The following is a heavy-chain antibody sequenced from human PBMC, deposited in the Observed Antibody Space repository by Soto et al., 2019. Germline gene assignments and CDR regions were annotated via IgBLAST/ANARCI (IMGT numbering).Heavy chain of an antibody. J-gene: IGHJ5*02. CDR2: MYFGGSF. D-gene: IGHD3-22*01. CDR1: GAAVRDGY. V-gene: IGHV4-59*02. CDR3: ARSYYDSTGFAVDP. Sequence: QIQLQESGPGLVKPSETLSLTCTVSGAAVRDGYWSWIRQPPGKGLEWIGFMYFGGSFNYNPSLSSRVTLSVETSKNQFSMKVTSVTASDTAVYYCARSYYDSTGFAVDPWGQGTLVTVSS.